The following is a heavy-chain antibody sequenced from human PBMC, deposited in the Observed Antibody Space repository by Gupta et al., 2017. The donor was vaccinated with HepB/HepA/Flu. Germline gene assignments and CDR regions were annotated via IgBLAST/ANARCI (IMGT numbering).Heavy chain of an antibody. CDR3: AGDIVVAGPHAFDI. CDR2: IIPMLGIA. Sequence: QVQLVQSGAEVKKPGSSVKVSCKASGGTFSSHAISWVRQAPGQGHEWTGRIIPMLGIANYAQKFQGRVTITADTSTSTSYMELSSLRSDDTAVYYCAGDIVVAGPHAFDIWGQGTVVTVSS. CDR1: GGTFSSHA. J-gene: IGHJ3*02. V-gene: IGHV1-69*04. D-gene: IGHD6-19*01.